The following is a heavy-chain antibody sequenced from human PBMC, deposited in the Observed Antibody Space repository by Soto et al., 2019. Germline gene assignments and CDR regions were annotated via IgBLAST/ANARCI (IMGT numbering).Heavy chain of an antibody. Sequence: PSETLSVTCPVAGDSISSVRYYWGRIRQPPGKGLEWIGSIYYSGSAYYSPSLKSRVTMSVDPSKNQLSLKLSSVTAADTAVYYCARLHCNSPNCVPLDPWGQGTLVTVSS. V-gene: IGHV4-39*01. D-gene: IGHD2-2*01. CDR2: IYYSGSA. J-gene: IGHJ5*02. CDR1: GDSISSVRYY. CDR3: ARLHCNSPNCVPLDP.